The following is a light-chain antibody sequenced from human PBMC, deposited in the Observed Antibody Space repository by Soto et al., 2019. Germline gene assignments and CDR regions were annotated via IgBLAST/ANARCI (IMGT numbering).Light chain of an antibody. J-gene: IGKJ1*01. CDR1: QSVSSSY. CDR3: QQYGSSLTWT. Sequence: EIVLTQSPGTLYLSPGERATLSCRASQSVSSSYLAWYQQKPGQAPRLLIYGASSRATGIPDRFSGSGSGTDFTLTISRLEPEDFAVYYCQQYGSSLTWTFGQGTKLEIK. CDR2: GAS. V-gene: IGKV3-20*01.